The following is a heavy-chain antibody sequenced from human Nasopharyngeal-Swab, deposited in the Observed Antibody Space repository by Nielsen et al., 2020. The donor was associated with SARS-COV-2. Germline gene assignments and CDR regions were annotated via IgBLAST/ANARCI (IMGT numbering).Heavy chain of an antibody. V-gene: IGHV3-23*01. CDR3: AKAEGSYYYYYGMDV. Sequence: GESLKISCAASGFTFSSYAMSWVRQARGKGLEWVSAISGSGGSTYYADTVKGRFTISRDNSKNTLYLQMNSLRAEDTAVYYCAKAEGSYYYYYGMDVWGQGTTVTVSS. CDR1: GFTFSSYA. J-gene: IGHJ6*02. CDR2: ISGSGGST. D-gene: IGHD6-13*01.